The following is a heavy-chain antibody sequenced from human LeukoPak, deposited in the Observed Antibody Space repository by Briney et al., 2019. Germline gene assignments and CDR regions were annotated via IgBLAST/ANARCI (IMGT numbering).Heavy chain of an antibody. Sequence: GGSLRLSCAASGFTFSSYAMHWVRQAPGKGLEWVEVISYDGSNKYYADSVKGRFTISRDNSKNTLYLQMNSLRAEDTAVYYCARDQGYYFDYWGQGTLVTVSS. J-gene: IGHJ4*02. V-gene: IGHV3-30-3*01. CDR3: ARDQGYYFDY. CDR1: GFTFSSYA. CDR2: ISYDGSNK.